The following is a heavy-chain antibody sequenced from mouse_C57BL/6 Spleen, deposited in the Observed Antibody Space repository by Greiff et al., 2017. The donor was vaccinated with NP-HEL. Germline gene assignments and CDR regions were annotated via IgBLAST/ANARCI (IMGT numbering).Heavy chain of an antibody. CDR1: GFTFSDYG. CDR3: ARRGVDYDAMDY. CDR2: ISNLAYSI. Sequence: EVKLEESGGGLVQPGGSLKLSCAASGFTFSDYGMAWVRQAPRTGPEWVAFISNLAYSIYYADTVTGRFTISRENAKNTLYLEMSSLRSEDTAMYYCARRGVDYDAMDYWGQGTSVTVSS. V-gene: IGHV5-15*04. J-gene: IGHJ4*01.